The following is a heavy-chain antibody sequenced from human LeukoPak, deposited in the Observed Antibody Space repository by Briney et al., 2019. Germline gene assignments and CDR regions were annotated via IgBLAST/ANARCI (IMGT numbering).Heavy chain of an antibody. V-gene: IGHV3-21*01. Sequence: GGSLRLSCAASGFTFDDYSMNWVRQAPGKGLEWVSSISSSSSYIYYADSVKGRFTISRDNAKNSLYLQMNSLRAEDTAVYYCARQSGYSIYYYYYMDVWGKGTTVTVSS. CDR1: GFTFDDYS. D-gene: IGHD5-18*01. J-gene: IGHJ6*03. CDR2: ISSSSSYI. CDR3: ARQSGYSIYYYYYMDV.